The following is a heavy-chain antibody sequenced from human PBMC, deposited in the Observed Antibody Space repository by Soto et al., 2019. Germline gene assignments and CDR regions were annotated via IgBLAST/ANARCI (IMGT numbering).Heavy chain of an antibody. V-gene: IGHV3-21*01. CDR2: ISSGSHYI. D-gene: IGHD6-19*01. CDR1: GFTFSTYS. J-gene: IGHJ4*02. Sequence: EVQLVESGGGLVKPGGSLRLSCAASGFTFSTYSMKWVRQAPGKGLEWVSSISSGSHYIFYADSVKGRFTISRDNAKNALFLQMNSLRAEDTAVYYCARVAVRNTYLFDYWGQGILVTVTS. CDR3: ARVAVRNTYLFDY.